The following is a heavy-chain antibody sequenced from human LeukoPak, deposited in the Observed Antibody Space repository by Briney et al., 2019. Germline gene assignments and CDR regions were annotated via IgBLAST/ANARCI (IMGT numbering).Heavy chain of an antibody. CDR3: ARQVGSSRIDY. V-gene: IGHV4-61*02. Sequence: PSETLSLTCTVSGGSISSGNYYWSWIRQPAGKGLEWIGRIYTSGSTNYNPSLKSRVTISVDTSKNQFSLKLSSVTAADTAVYYCARQVGSSRIDYWGQGTLVTVSS. CDR1: GGSISSGNYY. J-gene: IGHJ4*02. CDR2: IYTSGST. D-gene: IGHD1-26*01.